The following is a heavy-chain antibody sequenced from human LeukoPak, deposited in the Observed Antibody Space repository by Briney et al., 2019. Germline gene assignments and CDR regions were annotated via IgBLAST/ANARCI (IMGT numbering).Heavy chain of an antibody. CDR2: ISCDGSNK. Sequence: GGSLRLSCAASGFTFSSYAMHWVRQAPGKGLEWVAVISCDGSNKYYADSVKGRFTISRDNSKSTLYLQMNSLRAEDTAVYYCARGGRGIAVAGLYYFDYWGQGTLVTVSS. CDR1: GFTFSSYA. D-gene: IGHD6-19*01. CDR3: ARGGRGIAVAGLYYFDY. J-gene: IGHJ4*02. V-gene: IGHV3-30*04.